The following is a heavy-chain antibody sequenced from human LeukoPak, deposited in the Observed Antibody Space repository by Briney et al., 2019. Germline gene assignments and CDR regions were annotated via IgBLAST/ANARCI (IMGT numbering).Heavy chain of an antibody. D-gene: IGHD3-9*01. CDR2: ISSDSASI. V-gene: IGHV3-48*04. CDR3: ARLHYDVLTGPFDY. J-gene: IGHJ4*02. CDR1: GFTFSSFS. Sequence: PGGSLRLSCAASGFTFSSFSMNWVRQAPGKGLEWVSHISSDSASIYYADSVRGRFTISRDNAKNSMYLQMNSLRAEDTAVYYCARLHYDVLTGPFDYWGQGTLVTVSS.